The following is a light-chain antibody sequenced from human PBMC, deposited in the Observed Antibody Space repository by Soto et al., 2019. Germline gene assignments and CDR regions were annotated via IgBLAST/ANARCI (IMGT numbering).Light chain of an antibody. CDR2: GVS. Sequence: EVVMRQSQATLSVSPGEGATLSCRASQGIGDTLAWYQHKPGQTPRLLIYGVSTRATGVPARFSGSGSETDFSLTISSLQIEDFALYYCQQSNNWPPLTFGGGTKVDIK. J-gene: IGKJ4*01. V-gene: IGKV3-15*01. CDR3: QQSNNWPPLT. CDR1: QGIGDT.